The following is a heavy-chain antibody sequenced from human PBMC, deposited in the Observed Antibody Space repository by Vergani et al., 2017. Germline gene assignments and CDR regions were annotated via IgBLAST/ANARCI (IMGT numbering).Heavy chain of an antibody. D-gene: IGHD2-21*02. CDR3: ARHLAYCGGDCYPYYYGMDV. Sequence: QVQLQESGPGLVKPSQTLSLTCTVSGGSINSHNYYWSWIRQPAGKGLEWIGRIHTSGSTNYNPSLKSRVTISVDTSKNQFSLKLSSVTAADTAVYYCARHLAYCGGDCYPYYYGMDVWGQXP. CDR2: IHTSGST. J-gene: IGHJ6*02. CDR1: GGSINSHNYY. V-gene: IGHV4-61*02.